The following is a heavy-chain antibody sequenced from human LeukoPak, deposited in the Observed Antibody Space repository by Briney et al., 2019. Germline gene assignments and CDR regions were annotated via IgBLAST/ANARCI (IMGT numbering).Heavy chain of an antibody. D-gene: IGHD5-12*01. CDR2: IYYSGST. J-gene: IGHJ4*02. V-gene: IGHV4-39*01. Sequence: SETLSLTCTVSGGSISSSSYYWGWIRQPPGKGLEWIGSIYYSGSTYYNPSLKSRVTISVDTSKNQFSLKLSSVTAADTAVYYCARHGGVATTKKGYYFDYWGQGTLVTVSS. CDR1: GGSISSSSYY. CDR3: ARHGGVATTKKGYYFDY.